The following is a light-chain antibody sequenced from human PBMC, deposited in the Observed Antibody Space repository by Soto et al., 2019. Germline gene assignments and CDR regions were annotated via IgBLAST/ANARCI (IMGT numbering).Light chain of an antibody. CDR3: QQYGSSPFT. V-gene: IGKV3-20*01. Sequence: ESVLTQSPGTLSMSPGERATLSCRASQSVSSSYSAWYQQKPGQAPRLLIYGASRMATGIPDRFSGSGSGTDFTLTISRLEPEDFAVYYCQQYGSSPFTFGPGTKVDIK. CDR2: GAS. J-gene: IGKJ3*01. CDR1: QSVSSSY.